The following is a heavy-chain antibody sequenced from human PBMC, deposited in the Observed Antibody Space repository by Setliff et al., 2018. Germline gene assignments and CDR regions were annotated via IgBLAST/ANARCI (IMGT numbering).Heavy chain of an antibody. CDR3: ARVWFGNMDV. V-gene: IGHV3-21*01. CDR1: GVVFRNYH. J-gene: IGHJ6*03. Sequence: GSLRLSCVVSGVVFRNYHLNWVRQTPEKGLEWVSSFSGSNEYIKYADSVKGRFTISRDSAENAVYLQMNNLSAEDTAVYYCARVWFGNMDVWGKGTTVTVSS. D-gene: IGHD3-10*01. CDR2: FSGSNEYI.